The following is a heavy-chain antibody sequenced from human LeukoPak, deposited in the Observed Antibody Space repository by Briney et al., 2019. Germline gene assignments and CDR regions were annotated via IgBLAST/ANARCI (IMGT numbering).Heavy chain of an antibody. CDR3: ARHGDYDFWSGSNDY. Sequence: PSETLSLTCTVSGGSISSYYWSWIRQPPGKGLEWIGYIYYSGSTNYNPSLKSRVTTSVDTSKNQFSLKLSSVTAADTAAYYCARHGDYDFWSGSNDYWGQGTLVTVSS. CDR2: IYYSGST. D-gene: IGHD3-3*01. J-gene: IGHJ4*02. V-gene: IGHV4-59*08. CDR1: GGSISSYY.